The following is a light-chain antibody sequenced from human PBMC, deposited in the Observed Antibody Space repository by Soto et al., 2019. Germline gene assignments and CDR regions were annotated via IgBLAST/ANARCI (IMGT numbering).Light chain of an antibody. CDR1: QSVSSEK. J-gene: IGKJ4*01. Sequence: IVLTQSPGTLSLSPWERASLSCRASQSVSSEKLAWYQQKPGQAPRLLIFGASGRATGIPERFSGSGSGTDFSLTISRLEPEDSAVYYCQQYGSSLLTFGGGTKVDIK. V-gene: IGKV3-20*01. CDR3: QQYGSSLLT. CDR2: GAS.